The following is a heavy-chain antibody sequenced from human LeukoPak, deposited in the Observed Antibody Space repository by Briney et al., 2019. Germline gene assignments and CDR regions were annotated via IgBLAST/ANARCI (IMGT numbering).Heavy chain of an antibody. CDR3: AKFSYDYVWGSYRPSPFDY. Sequence: SGGSLRLSCAASGFTFSSYAMSWVRQAPGKGLEWVSAISGSGGSTYYADSVKGRFTISRDNSKNTLYLQMSSRRAEDTAVYYCAKFSYDYVWGSYRPSPFDYWGQGTLVTVSS. J-gene: IGHJ4*02. D-gene: IGHD3-16*02. CDR2: ISGSGGST. V-gene: IGHV3-23*01. CDR1: GFTFSSYA.